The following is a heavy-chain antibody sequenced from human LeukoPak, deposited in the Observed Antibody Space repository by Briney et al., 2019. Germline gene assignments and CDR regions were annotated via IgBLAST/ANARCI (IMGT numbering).Heavy chain of an antibody. J-gene: IGHJ6*02. V-gene: IGHV4-34*01. CDR3: ARASEGSLKGQGPDYYYGMDV. D-gene: IGHD1-14*01. CDR1: GGSISSYY. Sequence: SQTLSLTCTVSGGSISSYYWSWIRKPPGEGLEWIGEINHSGSTNYNPSLKSRVTISVDTSKNQFSLKLSSATAADTAVYYCARASEGSLKGQGPDYYYGMDVWGQGTTVTVSS. CDR2: INHSGST.